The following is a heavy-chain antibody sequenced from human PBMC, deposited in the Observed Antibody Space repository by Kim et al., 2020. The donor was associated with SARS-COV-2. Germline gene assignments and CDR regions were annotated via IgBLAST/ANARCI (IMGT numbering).Heavy chain of an antibody. J-gene: IGHJ3*02. CDR1: GFTFSSYS. D-gene: IGHD2-21*02. CDR2: ISSSSSYI. CDR3: ASSSPVTVDDAFDI. V-gene: IGHV3-21*01. Sequence: GGSLRLSCAASGFTFSSYSMNWVRQAPGKGLEWVSSISSSSSYIYYADSVKGRFTISRDNAKNSLYLQMNSLRAEDTAVYYCASSSPVTVDDAFDIWGQGTMVTVSS.